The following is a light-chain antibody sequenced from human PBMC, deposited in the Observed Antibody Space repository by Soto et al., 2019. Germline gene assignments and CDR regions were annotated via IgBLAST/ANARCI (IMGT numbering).Light chain of an antibody. CDR3: QVWDSRSDHYV. CDR1: NIGSKS. J-gene: IGLJ1*01. CDR2: DDS. Sequence: SYELTRPPSVSVAPGQTASITCGGDNIGSKSVHWYQQKPGQAPVLVVYDDSDRPSGIPERFSGSNSGDTATLTLSRVEVGDEADYYCQVWDSRSDHYVFGTGTKVTVL. V-gene: IGLV3-21*02.